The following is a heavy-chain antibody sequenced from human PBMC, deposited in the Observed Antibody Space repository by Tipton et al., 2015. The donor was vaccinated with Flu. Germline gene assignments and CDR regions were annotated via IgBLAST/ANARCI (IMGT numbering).Heavy chain of an antibody. CDR3: AKVIPELVACLDY. CDR1: GSTFTRYG. D-gene: IGHD5-12*01. Sequence: SLRLSCAASGSTFTRYGVSWVRQSPGKGLEWASAITSGCSTYFADSVNSRFTISRDNYKNTLYRQMNSLSAEDSAVYHCAKVIPELVACLDYWGQGTLVTVSS. CDR2: ITSGCST. V-gene: IGHV3-23*01. J-gene: IGHJ4*02.